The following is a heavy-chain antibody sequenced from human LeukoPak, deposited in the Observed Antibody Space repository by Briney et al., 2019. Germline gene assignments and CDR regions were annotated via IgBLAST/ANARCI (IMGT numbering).Heavy chain of an antibody. V-gene: IGHV3-23*01. CDR1: GITLSNYG. CDR3: AKRGVVVRVILVGFHKEATYFDS. Sequence: GGSLRLSCAVSGITLSNYGMSWVRQAPGKGLEWVAGISGSGGGTNYADSVKGRFTISRDNPKNTLYLQMHSLRAEDTAVYFCAKRGVVVRVILVGFHKEATYFDSWGQGAPVTVSS. D-gene: IGHD3-10*01. CDR2: ISGSGGGT. J-gene: IGHJ4*02.